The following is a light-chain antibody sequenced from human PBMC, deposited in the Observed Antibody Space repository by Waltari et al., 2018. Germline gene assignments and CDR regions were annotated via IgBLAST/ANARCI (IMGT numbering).Light chain of an antibody. CDR2: SAS. J-gene: IGKJ1*01. CDR3: QHHVRLPAT. CDR1: QSISKY. V-gene: IGKV3-20*01. Sequence: EIVLTQSPGTLSLSPGESATLSCRASQSISKYLAWYQQRPGKAPRLLIYSASNRATVIPDRFSGGGSGTDFSLTISRLEPEDFAVYYCQHHVRLPATFGQGTKVEIK.